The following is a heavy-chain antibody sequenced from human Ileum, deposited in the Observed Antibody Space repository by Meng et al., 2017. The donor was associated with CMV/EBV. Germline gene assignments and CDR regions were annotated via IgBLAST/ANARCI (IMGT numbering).Heavy chain of an antibody. CDR1: GFTFSSYS. CDR3: ARCNTAVPGGDY. Sequence: GESLKISCAASGFTFSSYSMNWVRQAPGKGLEWVANIKQDGSEKYYVDSVKGRFTISRDNAKNSVYLQMNSLRAEDTALYYCARCNTAVPGGDYWGQGTLVTVSS. D-gene: IGHD6-19*01. J-gene: IGHJ4*02. CDR2: IKQDGSEK. V-gene: IGHV3-7*01.